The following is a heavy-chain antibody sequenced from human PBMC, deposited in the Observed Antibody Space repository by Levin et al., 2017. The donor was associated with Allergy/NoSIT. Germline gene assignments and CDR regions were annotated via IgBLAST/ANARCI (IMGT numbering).Heavy chain of an antibody. CDR1: GFTFSSYS. V-gene: IGHV3-21*01. J-gene: IGHJ4*02. D-gene: IGHD2-15*01. CDR3: ARDWRHCSGGSCSGGNDY. CDR2: ISSSSSYI. Sequence: ETLSLTCAASGFTFSSYSMNWVRQAPGKGLEWVSSISSSSSYIYYADSVKGRFTISRDNAKNSLYLQMNSLRAEDTAVYYCARDWRHCSGGSCSGGNDYWGQGTLVTVSS.